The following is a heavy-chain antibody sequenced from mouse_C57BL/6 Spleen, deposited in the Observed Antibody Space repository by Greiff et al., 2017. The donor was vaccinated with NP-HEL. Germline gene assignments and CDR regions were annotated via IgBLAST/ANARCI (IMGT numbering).Heavy chain of an antibody. CDR3: ARYHHYYGSSPYYFDY. CDR2: INPSNGGT. D-gene: IGHD1-1*01. Sequence: VKLQQPGTELVKPGASVKLSCKASGYTFTSYWMHWVKQRPGQGLEWIGNINPSNGGTNYNEKFKSKATLTVDKSSSTAYMQLSSLTSEDSAVYYCARYHHYYGSSPYYFDYWGQGTTPTVSS. J-gene: IGHJ2*01. CDR1: GYTFTSYW. V-gene: IGHV1-53*01.